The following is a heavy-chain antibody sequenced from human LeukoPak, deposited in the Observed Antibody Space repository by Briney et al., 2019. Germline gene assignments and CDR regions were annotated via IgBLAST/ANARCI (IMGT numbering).Heavy chain of an antibody. Sequence: SQTLSLTCTVSGGSISSGSYYWSRIRQPAGKGLEWIGRIYTSGSTNYNPSLKSRVTISVDTSKNQFSLKLSSVTAADTAVYYCARDPGAAADYYYYYYMDVWGKGTTVTVSS. D-gene: IGHD6-13*01. J-gene: IGHJ6*03. CDR3: ARDPGAAADYYYYYYMDV. CDR2: IYTSGST. V-gene: IGHV4-61*02. CDR1: GGSISSGSYY.